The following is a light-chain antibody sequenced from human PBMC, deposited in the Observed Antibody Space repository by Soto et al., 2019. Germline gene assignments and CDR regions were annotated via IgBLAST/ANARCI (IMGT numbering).Light chain of an antibody. CDR2: DAS. CDR1: QSVSSSY. CDR3: QQYNNWPRT. V-gene: IGKV3-20*01. J-gene: IGKJ1*01. Sequence: EIVLTQSPGTLSLSPMERATLSFMASQSVSSSYLAWYQQKPGQAPRLLIYDASNRATGIPDRFSGSGSGTEFTLTISSLQSEDFAVYYCQQYNNWPRTFGQGTKVDIK.